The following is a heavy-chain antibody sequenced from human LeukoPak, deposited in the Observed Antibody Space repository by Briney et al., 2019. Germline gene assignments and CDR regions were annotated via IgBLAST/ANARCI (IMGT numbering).Heavy chain of an antibody. CDR3: ARVDGAAAGSYWYFDL. Sequence: GASVKVSCKASGYTFTGYYMHWVRQAPGQGLEWMGWVNPNSGGTNYAQKFQGRVTMTRDTSISTAYMELSRLRSDDTAVYYCARVDGAAAGSYWYFDLWGRGTLVTVSS. V-gene: IGHV1-2*02. CDR1: GYTFTGYY. J-gene: IGHJ2*01. CDR2: VNPNSGGT. D-gene: IGHD6-13*01.